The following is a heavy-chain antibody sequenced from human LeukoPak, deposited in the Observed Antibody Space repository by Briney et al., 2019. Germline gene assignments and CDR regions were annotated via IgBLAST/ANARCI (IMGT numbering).Heavy chain of an antibody. V-gene: IGHV3-30*04. J-gene: IGHJ4*02. CDR1: GFTFSSYA. CDR2: ISYDGSNK. Sequence: PGRSLRLSCAASGFTFSSYAMHWVRQAPGKGLEWVAVISYDGSNKYYADSVKGRFTISRDNSKNTLYLQMNSLRAEDTAVYYCARDFSAVVDYGAQGPLVTVPS. D-gene: IGHD2/OR15-2a*01. CDR3: ARDFSAVVDY.